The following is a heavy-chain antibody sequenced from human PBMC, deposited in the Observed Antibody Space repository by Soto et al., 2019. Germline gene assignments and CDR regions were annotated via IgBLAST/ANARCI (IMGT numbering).Heavy chain of an antibody. CDR2: IGTAGDT. Sequence: GGSLRLSCAASGFTFSSYDMHWVRQATGKGLEWVSAIGTAGDTYYPGSVKGRFTISRENAKNSLYLQMNSLRAGDTAVYYCARVSLDGGYGLWYFDLWGRGTLVTVSS. CDR1: GFTFSSYD. J-gene: IGHJ2*01. V-gene: IGHV3-13*01. CDR3: ARVSLDGGYGLWYFDL. D-gene: IGHD5-12*01.